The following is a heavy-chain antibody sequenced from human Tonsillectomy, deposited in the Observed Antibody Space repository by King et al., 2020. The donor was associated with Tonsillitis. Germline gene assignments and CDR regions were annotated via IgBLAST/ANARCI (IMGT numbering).Heavy chain of an antibody. J-gene: IGHJ4*02. Sequence: MQLQESGPGLVKPSETLSLTCTVSGGSIRSNTSYWGCIRQPPGKGLEWVGSMYYSGSTYYNPSLRSRVTISVDTSKNQFSLNLRSVTAADTAVYYFARLYWERQLASYHFDYWGQGILVTVSS. D-gene: IGHD1-1*01. CDR3: ARLYWERQLASYHFDY. CDR1: GGSIRSNTSY. V-gene: IGHV4-39*01. CDR2: MYYSGST.